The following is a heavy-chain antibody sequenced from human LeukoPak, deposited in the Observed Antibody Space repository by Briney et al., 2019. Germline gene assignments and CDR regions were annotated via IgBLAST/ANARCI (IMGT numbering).Heavy chain of an antibody. CDR2: ISAYNGNT. CDR3: ARGSGYSSSWYSGFDY. D-gene: IGHD6-13*01. Sequence: GASVKVSCTASGYTFTNYGISWVRQAPGQGLEWMGWISAYNGNTNYAQKFQGRVTITTDESTSTAYMELSSLRSEDTAVYYCARGSGYSSSWYSGFDYWGQGTLVTVSS. V-gene: IGHV1-18*01. J-gene: IGHJ4*02. CDR1: GYTFTNYG.